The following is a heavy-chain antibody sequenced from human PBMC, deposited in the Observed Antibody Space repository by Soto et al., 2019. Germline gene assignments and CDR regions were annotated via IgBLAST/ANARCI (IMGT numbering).Heavy chain of an antibody. CDR2: INHSGST. Sequence: QVQLQQWGAGLLKPSETLSLTCAVYGGSFSGYYWSWIRQPPGKGLEWIGEINHSGSTNYNSSLKSRVTISVDTSKNQFSLKLSSVTAADTAVYYCARGQQGGPFDYWGQGTLVTVSS. V-gene: IGHV4-34*01. CDR1: GGSFSGYY. CDR3: ARGQQGGPFDY. J-gene: IGHJ4*02. D-gene: IGHD2-15*01.